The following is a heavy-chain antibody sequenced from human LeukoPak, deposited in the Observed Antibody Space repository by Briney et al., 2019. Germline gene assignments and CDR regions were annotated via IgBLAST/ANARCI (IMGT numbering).Heavy chain of an antibody. CDR2: ISYDGSNK. CDR1: GFTFSSYG. V-gene: IGHV3-30*03. Sequence: PGRSLRLSCAASGFTFSSYGMHWVRQAPGKGLEWVAVISYDGSNKYYADSVKGRFTISRDNSKNTLYLQMNSLRAEDTAVYYCATHSSSSEERGLPWDYWGQGTLVTVSS. CDR3: ATHSSSSEERGLPWDY. D-gene: IGHD6-6*01. J-gene: IGHJ4*02.